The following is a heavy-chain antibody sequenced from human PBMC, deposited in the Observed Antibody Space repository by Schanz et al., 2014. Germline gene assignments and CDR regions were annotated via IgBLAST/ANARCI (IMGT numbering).Heavy chain of an antibody. D-gene: IGHD3-10*01. Sequence: EVRLVESGGGLVKPGGSLRLSCAASGFTFISYNMNWVRQAPGKGLEWVSSVSSSSTYIFYADSVRGRFTISRDDAKNSLYLQMNSLRAEDTALYFCAKDRRDNYGSGTFYFEHWGQGTLVTVSS. J-gene: IGHJ4*02. CDR3: AKDRRDNYGSGTFYFEH. V-gene: IGHV3-21*01. CDR1: GFTFISYN. CDR2: VSSSSTYI.